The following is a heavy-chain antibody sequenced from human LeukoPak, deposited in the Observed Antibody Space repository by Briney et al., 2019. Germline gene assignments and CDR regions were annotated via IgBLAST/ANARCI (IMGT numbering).Heavy chain of an antibody. Sequence: SVKVSCKASGGTFSSYAISWVRQAPGQGLEWMGRIIPILGIANYAQKFQGRVTITADKSTSTAYMELSSLRSEDTAVYYCARFGYCSSTSCSSQLDYWGQGTLVTASS. J-gene: IGHJ4*02. CDR1: GGTFSSYA. CDR2: IIPILGIA. D-gene: IGHD2-2*01. CDR3: ARFGYCSSTSCSSQLDY. V-gene: IGHV1-69*04.